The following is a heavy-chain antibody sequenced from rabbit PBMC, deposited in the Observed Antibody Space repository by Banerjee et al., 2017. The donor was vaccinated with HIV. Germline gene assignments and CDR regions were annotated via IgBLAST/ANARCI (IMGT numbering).Heavy chain of an antibody. V-gene: IGHV1S7*01. D-gene: IGHD4-1*01. CDR1: GFDFSSYY. J-gene: IGHJ6*01. CDR3: AREATRGWGVLDL. Sequence: QLKETGGGLVQPGGSLTLSCKASGFDFSSYYMSWVRQAPGKGLEWIGIIYGGSGSTDYASWVNGRFTISSDNAQNTVDLQMNSLTAADTATYFCAREATRGWGVLDLWGQGTLVTVS. CDR2: IYGGSGST.